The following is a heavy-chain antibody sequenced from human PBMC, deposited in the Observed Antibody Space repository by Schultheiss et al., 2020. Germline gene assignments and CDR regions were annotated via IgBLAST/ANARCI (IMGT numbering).Heavy chain of an antibody. J-gene: IGHJ6*02. CDR3: AKDAGRIYYYYGMDV. CDR2: IRYDGSNK. V-gene: IGHV3-30*02. Sequence: GGSLRLSCAASGFTFSSYSMHWVRQAPGKGLEWVAFIRYDGSNKYYADSVKGRFTISRDNSKNTLYLQMNSLRAEDTAVYYCAKDAGRIYYYYGMDVWGQGTTVTVSS. CDR1: GFTFSSYS. D-gene: IGHD1-26*01.